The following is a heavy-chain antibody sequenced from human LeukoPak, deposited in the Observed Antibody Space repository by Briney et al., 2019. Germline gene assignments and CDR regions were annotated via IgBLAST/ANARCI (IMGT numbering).Heavy chain of an antibody. Sequence: GESLKISCESSGYSFTTYWIGWVRQMPGRGLEWMGIIYPGDSDTRYSPSFQGQVTISAVKSISTAYLQWSSLKASDTAMYYCASGYGGWELLGDFDYWGQGTLVTVSS. D-gene: IGHD1-26*01. V-gene: IGHV5-51*01. J-gene: IGHJ4*02. CDR3: ASGYGGWELLGDFDY. CDR1: GYSFTTYW. CDR2: IYPGDSDT.